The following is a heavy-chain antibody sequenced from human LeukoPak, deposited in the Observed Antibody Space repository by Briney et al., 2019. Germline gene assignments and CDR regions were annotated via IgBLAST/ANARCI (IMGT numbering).Heavy chain of an antibody. J-gene: IGHJ4*02. D-gene: IGHD5-24*01. Sequence: SETLSLTCTVSGGSISSYYWSWVRQPPGKGLEWIGYIHYSGSTNYNPSLKSRVTISVDTSKNQFSLKLSSVTAADTAVYYCSRAGRTHGYKSHFDYWGQGTLVTVSS. CDR1: GGSISSYY. CDR3: SRAGRTHGYKSHFDY. V-gene: IGHV4-59*13. CDR2: IHYSGST.